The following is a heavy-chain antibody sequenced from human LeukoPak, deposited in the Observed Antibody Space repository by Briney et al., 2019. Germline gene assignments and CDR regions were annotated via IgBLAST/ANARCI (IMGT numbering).Heavy chain of an antibody. J-gene: IGHJ4*02. Sequence: SETLSLTCAVYGGSFSGYYWSWIRQPPGKGLEWIGEINHSGSTNYNPSLKSRVTISVDTSKNQFSLKLSSVTAADTAVYYRARGRYCSSTSCYKNYFDYWGQGTLVTVSS. CDR3: ARGRYCSSTSCYKNYFDY. CDR2: INHSGST. CDR1: GGSFSGYY. D-gene: IGHD2-2*02. V-gene: IGHV4-34*01.